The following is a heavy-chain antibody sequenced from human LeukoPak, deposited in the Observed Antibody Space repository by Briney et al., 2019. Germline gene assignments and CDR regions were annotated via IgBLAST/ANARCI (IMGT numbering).Heavy chain of an antibody. V-gene: IGHV4-61*02. CDR3: ARDYRLTQIQY. CDR2: IYTSGST. D-gene: IGHD1-26*01. Sequence: SETLSLTCTVSGISISSGSYYWSWIRQPAGKGLEWIGRIYTSGSTNYNPSLKSRVTISVDTSKNQFSLKLSSVTAADTAVYYCARDYRLTQIQYWGQGTLVTVSS. J-gene: IGHJ1*01. CDR1: GISISSGSYY.